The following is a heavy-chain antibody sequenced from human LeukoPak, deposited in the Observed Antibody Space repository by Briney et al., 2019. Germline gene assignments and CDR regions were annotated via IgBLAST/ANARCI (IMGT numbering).Heavy chain of an antibody. V-gene: IGHV4-39*01. CDR3: ARQFDYYGMDV. J-gene: IGHJ6*02. Sequence: SETLSLTCTVSGGSISSSSHYWGWIRQPPGKGLEWIGNLYYSGSPYYSPSLKSRVTMSVDTSKNQFSLTLRSVTAADTAVYYCARQFDYYGMDVWGQGTTATVSS. D-gene: IGHD3-16*01. CDR2: LYYSGSP. CDR1: GGSISSSSHY.